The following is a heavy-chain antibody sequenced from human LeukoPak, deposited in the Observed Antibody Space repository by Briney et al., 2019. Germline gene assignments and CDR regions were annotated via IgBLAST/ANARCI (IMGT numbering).Heavy chain of an antibody. CDR2: FDPEDGET. V-gene: IGHV1-24*01. Sequence: ASVKVSCKVSGYTLTELSMHWVRQAPGKGLEWMGGFDPEDGETIYAQKFQGRVTMTEDTSTDTAYMELSSLRSEDTAVYYCATSINCDILTGYYPFDYWGQGTLVTVSS. CDR1: GYTLTELS. D-gene: IGHD3-9*01. J-gene: IGHJ4*02. CDR3: ATSINCDILTGYYPFDY.